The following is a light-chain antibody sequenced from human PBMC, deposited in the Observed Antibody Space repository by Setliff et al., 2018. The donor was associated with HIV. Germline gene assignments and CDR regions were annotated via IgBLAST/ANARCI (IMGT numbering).Light chain of an antibody. Sequence: QPALTQPASVSGSPGQSITISCTGTSSDIGTYNLVSWYQQYPGKAPKLMIYDDSKRPSGLSNRFSGSKSGNTASLTISGLQAEDEADYYCCSYAGSATWVFGGGTK. CDR2: DDS. CDR3: CSYAGSATWV. J-gene: IGLJ2*01. V-gene: IGLV2-23*01. CDR1: SSDIGTYNL.